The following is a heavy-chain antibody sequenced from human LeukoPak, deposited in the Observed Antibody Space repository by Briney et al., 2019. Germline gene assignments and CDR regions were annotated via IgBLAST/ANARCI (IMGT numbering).Heavy chain of an antibody. D-gene: IGHD6-13*01. CDR1: GFTFSSYW. CDR3: AREYSSSWYDAFDI. Sequence: GGSLRLSCAASGFTFSSYWMSWVRQSPGKGLEWVANIKQDGSEKYYVDSVKGRFTISRDNAKNSLYLQMNSLRAEDTAVYYCAREYSSSWYDAFDIWGQGTMVTVSS. CDR2: IKQDGSEK. J-gene: IGHJ3*02. V-gene: IGHV3-7*01.